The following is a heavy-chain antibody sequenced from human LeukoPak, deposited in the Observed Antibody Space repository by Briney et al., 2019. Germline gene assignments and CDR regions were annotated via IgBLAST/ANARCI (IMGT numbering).Heavy chain of an antibody. J-gene: IGHJ5*02. Sequence: ASVKVSCKASGYTFSAFGISWVRQAPGQGLEWRGWISAYNGITNYAQKFQGRVTMTTDTSPSTAYLALRSLRSDDTAVYYCARENGRIPMVRGVISDSAPVSGWFDPWGQGTRVTVSS. CDR2: ISAYNGIT. V-gene: IGHV1-18*01. CDR3: ARENGRIPMVRGVISDSAPVSGWFDP. CDR1: GYTFSAFG. D-gene: IGHD3-10*01.